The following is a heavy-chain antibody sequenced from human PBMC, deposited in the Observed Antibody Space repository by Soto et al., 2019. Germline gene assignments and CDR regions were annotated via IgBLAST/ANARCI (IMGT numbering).Heavy chain of an antibody. V-gene: IGHV3-53*02. Sequence: EVQLVETGGGLIQPGGSLRLSCAASGFIVSRNYMYWVRQAPGKGLEWVSVIDGGGYTYYADSVKVSFTISRDNSKNTLHLQMNSLRAEDSAVYYCSRGGGIAYVTPPRSNWFDPWGQGTLVTVSS. CDR2: IDGGGYT. D-gene: IGHD3-16*01. CDR3: SRGGGIAYVTPPRSNWFDP. CDR1: GFIVSRNY. J-gene: IGHJ5*02.